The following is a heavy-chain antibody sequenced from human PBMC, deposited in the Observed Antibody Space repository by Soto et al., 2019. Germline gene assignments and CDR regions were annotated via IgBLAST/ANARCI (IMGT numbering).Heavy chain of an antibody. D-gene: IGHD5-18*01. Sequence: GESLKISCAASGFTFSSYWMSWVRQAPGKGLEWVANIKQDGSEKYYVDSVKGRFTISRDNAKNSLYLQMNSLRAEDTAVYYCARVDSSGYSYGYYFDYWGQGTLVTVSS. J-gene: IGHJ4*02. CDR2: IKQDGSEK. CDR1: GFTFSSYW. V-gene: IGHV3-7*03. CDR3: ARVDSSGYSYGYYFDY.